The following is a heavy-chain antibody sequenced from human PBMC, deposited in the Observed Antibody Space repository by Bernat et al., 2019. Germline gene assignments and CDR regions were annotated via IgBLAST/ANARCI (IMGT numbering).Heavy chain of an antibody. CDR3: GTRHEDASPSDY. Sequence: EVQLVESGGGLVQPGGSLRLSCAASGIRISTYCINWVRQAPGRGLEWVANINSDGSQRQYVEHMKGRFTIYRDNTKDSVYLKINSLRAEDTAVYYCGTRHEDASPSDYWGQGTLVTVSS. CDR2: INSDGSQR. CDR1: GIRISTYC. V-gene: IGHV3-7*03. J-gene: IGHJ4*02.